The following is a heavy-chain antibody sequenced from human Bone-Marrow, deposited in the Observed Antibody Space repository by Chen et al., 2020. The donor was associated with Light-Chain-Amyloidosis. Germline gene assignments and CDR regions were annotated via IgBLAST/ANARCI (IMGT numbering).Heavy chain of an antibody. D-gene: IGHD2-21*02. CDR2: LFYSGST. Sequence: QVHLQASGPGLVKPSETLSLTCSVSETSIDAAYWAWIRQPPGQGLEWIGYLFYSGSTTYNPSLKSRVTMSVDTSTNQFSLKLTSLTTADTAVYYCARVQTVTALNYWGQGTMVTVSS. V-gene: IGHV4-59*01. J-gene: IGHJ4*02. CDR1: ETSIDAAY. CDR3: ARVQTVTALNY.